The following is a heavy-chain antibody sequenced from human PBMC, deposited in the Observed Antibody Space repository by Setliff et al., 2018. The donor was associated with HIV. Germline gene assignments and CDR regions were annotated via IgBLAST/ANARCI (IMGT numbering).Heavy chain of an antibody. J-gene: IGHJ6*02. D-gene: IGHD2-15*01. CDR1: GVSLSSESYY. V-gene: IGHV4-39*01. Sequence: PSETLSLTCTVPGVSLSSESYYWGWVRQPPGKGLEWVGSMYYNGKIFYNPSLRSRVTIFVDSSKNELSLRLKSVTAADTAVYYCARRGESTGSWFSSWYSYDMDVWGQGTTVTVSS. CDR2: MYYNGKI. CDR3: ARRGESTGSWFSSWYSYDMDV.